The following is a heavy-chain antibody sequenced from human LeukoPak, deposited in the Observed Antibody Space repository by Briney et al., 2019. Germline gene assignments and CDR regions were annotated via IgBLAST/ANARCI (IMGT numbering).Heavy chain of an antibody. Sequence: GGSLRLSCAGSGFTFSSYAMSWARQAPGKGLEWVSGISGSGGSTYYADSVKGRFTISRDNSKNTLYLQMNSLRAEDTAVYYCAKRAYDSSGYVDYWGQGTLVTVSS. D-gene: IGHD3-22*01. V-gene: IGHV3-23*01. CDR1: GFTFSSYA. CDR3: AKRAYDSSGYVDY. J-gene: IGHJ4*02. CDR2: ISGSGGST.